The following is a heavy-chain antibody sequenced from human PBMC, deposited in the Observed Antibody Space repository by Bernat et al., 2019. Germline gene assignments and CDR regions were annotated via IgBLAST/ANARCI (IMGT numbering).Heavy chain of an antibody. J-gene: IGHJ4*02. CDR3: GKGIVGGGGVGYFDY. Sequence: EVQLVESGGGLVQPGRSLRLSCAASGFTFDDYAMHWVRQAPGKGLEWVSGISWNSGSIGYADSVKGRFTISRDNAKNSLYLQMNSLRAMDTVLHECGKGIVGGGGVGYFDYWGQGTLVTVSS. V-gene: IGHV3-9*01. CDR1: GFTFDDYA. D-gene: IGHD4-23*01. CDR2: ISWNSGSI.